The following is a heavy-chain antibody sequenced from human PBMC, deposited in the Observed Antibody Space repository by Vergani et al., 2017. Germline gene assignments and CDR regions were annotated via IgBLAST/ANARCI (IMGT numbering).Heavy chain of an antibody. CDR2: IYTSGST. CDR3: ARDLPYNWNYLGWFDP. J-gene: IGHJ5*02. CDR1: GFTFSSYE. D-gene: IGHD1-7*01. V-gene: IGHV4-4*07. Sequence: VQLVESGGGLVQPGGSLRLSCAASGFTFSSYEMNWVRQAPGKGLEWIGRIYTSGSTNYNPSLKSRVTISVDTSKNQFSLKLSSVTAADTAVYYCARDLPYNWNYLGWFDPWGQGTLVTVSS.